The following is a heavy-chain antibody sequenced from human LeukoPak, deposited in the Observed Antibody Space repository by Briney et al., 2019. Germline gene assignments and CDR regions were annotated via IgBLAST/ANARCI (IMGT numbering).Heavy chain of an antibody. V-gene: IGHV3-74*01. CDR2: IKSDGKT. D-gene: IGHD4-11*01. J-gene: IGHJ4*02. CDR1: GFTFSRYW. Sequence: GGSLRLSCAASGFTFSRYWMHWVRQAPGKGLMWVSRIKSDGKTNYADSVKGRFTISRDNSKNTLYLQMNSLRAEDTAVYSCARGRDYSNYVGYWGQGTLVTVSS. CDR3: ARGRDYSNYVGY.